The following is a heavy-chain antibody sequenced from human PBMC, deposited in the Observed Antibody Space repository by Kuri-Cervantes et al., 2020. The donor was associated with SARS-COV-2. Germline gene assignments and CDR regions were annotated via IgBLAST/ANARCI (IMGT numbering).Heavy chain of an antibody. J-gene: IGHJ6*02. V-gene: IGHV3-33*01. CDR3: ARCAFTDYSSYYYYYYYGMDV. CDR2: IWYDGSNK. Sequence: GESLKISCAASGFTFSSYGMHWVRQAPGKGLEWVAVIWYDGSNKYYADSVKGRFTISRDNSKNTLYLQMNSLRAEDTAVYYCARCAFTDYSSYYYYYYYGMDVWGQGTTVTVSS. D-gene: IGHD4-11*01. CDR1: GFTFSSYG.